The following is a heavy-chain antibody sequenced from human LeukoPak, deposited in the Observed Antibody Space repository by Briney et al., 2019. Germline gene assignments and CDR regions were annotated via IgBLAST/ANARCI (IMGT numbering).Heavy chain of an antibody. Sequence: NTSETLSLTCAASGGSISSSNWWSWVRQPPGKGLEWIGEIYHSGSTNYNPSLKSRVTISVDKSKNQFSLKLSSVTAADTAVYYCARRGIAVAASRFDPWGQGTLVTVSS. D-gene: IGHD6-19*01. J-gene: IGHJ5*02. CDR3: ARRGIAVAASRFDP. CDR2: IYHSGST. V-gene: IGHV4-4*02. CDR1: GGSISSSNW.